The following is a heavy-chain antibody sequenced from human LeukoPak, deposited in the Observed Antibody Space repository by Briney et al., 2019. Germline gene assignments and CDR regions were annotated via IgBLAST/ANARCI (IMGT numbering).Heavy chain of an antibody. CDR3: ARDISGEKSFDY. CDR2: ISHDASNE. Sequence: GGSLRLSCAASGFAFSSYVMHWVRQAPGKGLEWVAVISHDASNEYYVDSVKGRFTISRDNSKNTLYLQMNSLRAEDTDVYFCARDISGEKSFDYWGRGTLVTVSS. D-gene: IGHD3-10*01. V-gene: IGHV3-30*04. CDR1: GFAFSSYV. J-gene: IGHJ4*02.